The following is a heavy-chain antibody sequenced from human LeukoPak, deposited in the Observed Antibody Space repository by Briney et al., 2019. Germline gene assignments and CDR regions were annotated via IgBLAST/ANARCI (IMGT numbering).Heavy chain of an antibody. J-gene: IGHJ4*02. CDR3: ARLKPPYCSSTSCYAGPFDY. CDR2: IYPGDSDT. CDR1: GYSFTSYW. V-gene: IGHV5-51*01. Sequence: GESLKISCKGSGYSFTSYWIGWVRQMPGKGLEWMGIIYPGDSDTRYSPSFQGQVTISADKSISTAYLQWSSLKASDTAMYYCARLKPPYCSSTSCYAGPFDYWGQGTLVIVSS. D-gene: IGHD2-2*01.